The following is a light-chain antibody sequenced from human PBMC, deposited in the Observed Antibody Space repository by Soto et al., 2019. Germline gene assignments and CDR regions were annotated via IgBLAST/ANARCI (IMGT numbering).Light chain of an antibody. CDR2: GNT. Sequence: QSVLPQPPSVSGAPGQRVTISCTGSSSNIGAGYDVHWYKHLPGTAPKLLISGNTNRPSGVPDRFSGSKSGTSASLAITGLQAEDEADYYCQSYDSRLSVVFGTGTKVTVL. J-gene: IGLJ1*01. CDR3: QSYDSRLSVV. CDR1: SSNIGAGYD. V-gene: IGLV1-40*01.